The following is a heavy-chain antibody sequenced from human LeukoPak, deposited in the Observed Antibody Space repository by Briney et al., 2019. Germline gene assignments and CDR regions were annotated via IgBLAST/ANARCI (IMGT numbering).Heavy chain of an antibody. CDR2: IKQDGSEK. CDR1: GFIFSSYW. V-gene: IGHV3-7*04. D-gene: IGHD3-10*01. Sequence: GGPLRLSCAASGFIFSSYWMSWVRQAPGKGLEWVANIKQDGSEKYYVDSVKGRFTISRDNAKNSLYLQMNSLRAEDTAVYYCAREGGRPGYFGSGSPWGQGTLVTVSS. CDR3: AREGGRPGYFGSGSP. J-gene: IGHJ4*02.